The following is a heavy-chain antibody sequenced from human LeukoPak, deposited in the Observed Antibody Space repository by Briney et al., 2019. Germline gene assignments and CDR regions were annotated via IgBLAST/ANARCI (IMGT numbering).Heavy chain of an antibody. J-gene: IGHJ6*02. V-gene: IGHV4-39*01. CDR3: ARLHNVRYYYYGMDV. CDR1: GGSISSSSYY. D-gene: IGHD5-24*01. CDR2: IYYSGST. Sequence: SETLSLTCTVSGGSISSSSYYWGWIRQPPGKGLEWIGSIYYSGSTYYNPSLKSRVTISVDTSKNQFSLKLSSVTAADTAVYYCARLHNVRYYYYGMDVWGQGTTFTASS.